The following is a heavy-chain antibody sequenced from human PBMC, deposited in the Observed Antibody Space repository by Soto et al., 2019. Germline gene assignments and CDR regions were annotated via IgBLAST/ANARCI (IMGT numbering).Heavy chain of an antibody. CDR1: GVSLTSGTYY. CDR2: IFYSGST. J-gene: IGHJ4*02. Sequence: QVQLQESGPGLVKPSQTLSLTCSVSGVSLTSGTYYWSWIRQHPGKGLEWIGYIFYSGSTDYNPSLKSRVNISVDTSKNQFSPKLSSVTAADTAVYYCASTEDFFDYWGQGTLVTVSS. CDR3: ASTEDFFDY. V-gene: IGHV4-31*03.